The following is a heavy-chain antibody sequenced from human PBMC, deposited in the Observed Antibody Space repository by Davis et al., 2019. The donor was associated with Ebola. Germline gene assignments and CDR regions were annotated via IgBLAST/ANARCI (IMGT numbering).Heavy chain of an antibody. Sequence: PGGSLRLSCAVSGFTFSSYWMHWVRQAPGKGLVWVSRINSDGSSTSYADSVKGRFTISRDNAKNTLYLQMNSLRAEDTAVYYCARAVHYYDRSGYYEWFDPWGQGTLVTVSS. V-gene: IGHV3-74*01. CDR2: INSDGSST. D-gene: IGHD3-22*01. CDR1: GFTFSSYW. J-gene: IGHJ5*02. CDR3: ARAVHYYDRSGYYEWFDP.